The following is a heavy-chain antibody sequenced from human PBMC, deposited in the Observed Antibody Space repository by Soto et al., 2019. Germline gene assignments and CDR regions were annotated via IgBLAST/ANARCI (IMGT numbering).Heavy chain of an antibody. J-gene: IGHJ4*02. V-gene: IGHV1-69*08. Sequence: QVPLVQSGAEVKKPGSSVKVSCKTSGYTFSRHTINWVRQAPGQGLEWMGRIIPVPGIANYAENFQGRVTVTADKSTSTAYMELSSLRSEDTAVYYCARDKGDGYNLYYFDYWGQGTLVTVSS. CDR1: GYTFSRHT. CDR3: ARDKGDGYNLYYFDY. CDR2: IIPVPGIA. D-gene: IGHD1-1*01.